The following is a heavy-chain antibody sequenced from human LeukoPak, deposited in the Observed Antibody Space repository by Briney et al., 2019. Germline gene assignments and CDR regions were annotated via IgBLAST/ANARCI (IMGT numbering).Heavy chain of an antibody. Sequence: SVKVSCKASGGTFSSYAISWVRQAPGQGLEWMGRIIPILGIANDAQKFQGRVTITADKSTSTAYMELSSLRSEDTAVYYCADDSSGFDAFDIWGQGTMVTVSS. J-gene: IGHJ3*02. CDR2: IIPILGIA. CDR1: GGTFSSYA. D-gene: IGHD3-22*01. V-gene: IGHV1-69*04. CDR3: ADDSSGFDAFDI.